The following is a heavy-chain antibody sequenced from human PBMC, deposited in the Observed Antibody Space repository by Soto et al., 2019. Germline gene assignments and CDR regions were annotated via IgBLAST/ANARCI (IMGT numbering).Heavy chain of an antibody. D-gene: IGHD6-13*01. J-gene: IGHJ4*02. CDR2: VSYDGDNE. CDR3: AKVSSSWYAGFFDL. Sequence: PGGSLRLSCVASGFTFSNYAMHWVRQAPGKGLEWVAIVSYDGDNEYYADSVRGRFFISRDNSRNTLYLQMNTLRVEDTAVYYCAKVSSSWYAGFFDLWGQGTLVTVSS. CDR1: GFTFSNYA. V-gene: IGHV3-30*18.